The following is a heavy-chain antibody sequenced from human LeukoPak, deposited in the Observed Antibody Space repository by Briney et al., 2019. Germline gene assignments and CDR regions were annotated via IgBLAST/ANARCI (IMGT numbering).Heavy chain of an antibody. V-gene: IGHV4-34*01. CDR3: ASAWIIMIFDI. J-gene: IGHJ3*02. CDR1: GGSFSGYY. Sequence: SETLSLTCAVYGGSFSGYYWSWIRQPPGKGLEWIGEINHSGSTNYNPSLKSRVTISVDTSKNQFSLKLSSVTAADTAVYYCASAWIIMIFDIWGQGTMVTVSS. D-gene: IGHD3-16*01. CDR2: INHSGST.